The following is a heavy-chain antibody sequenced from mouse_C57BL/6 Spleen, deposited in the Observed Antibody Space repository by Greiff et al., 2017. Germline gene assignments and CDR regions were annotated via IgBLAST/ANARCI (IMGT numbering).Heavy chain of an antibody. V-gene: IGHV3-6*01. CDR3: ARGYDGYVDD. Sequence: VQLQQSGPGLVKPSQSLSLTCSVTGYSITSGYYWNWIRQFPGNKLEWMGYISYDGSNNYNPSLKNRISITRDTSKNQFFLKLNSVTTEDTATYYCARGYDGYVDDWGQGTTLTVSS. CDR2: ISYDGSN. CDR1: GYSITSGYY. J-gene: IGHJ2*01. D-gene: IGHD2-3*01.